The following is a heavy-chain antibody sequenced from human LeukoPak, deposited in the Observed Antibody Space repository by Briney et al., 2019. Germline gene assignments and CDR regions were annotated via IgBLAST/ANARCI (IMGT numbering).Heavy chain of an antibody. CDR1: GFTFSSYT. D-gene: IGHD4-23*01. CDR2: ISSSSSYI. V-gene: IGHV3-21*01. J-gene: IGHJ4*02. CDR3: ARDYGGSSPFDY. Sequence: GGSLRLSCAGFGFTFSSYTMNWVRQAPGKGLEWVSSISSSSSYIYYADSVKGRFTISRDNAKNSLYLQMNSLRAEDTAVYYCARDYGGSSPFDYWGQGTLVTVSS.